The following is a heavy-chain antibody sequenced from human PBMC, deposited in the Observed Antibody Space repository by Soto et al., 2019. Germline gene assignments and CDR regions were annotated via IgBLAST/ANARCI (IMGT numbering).Heavy chain of an antibody. J-gene: IGHJ6*01. Sequence: SVKVSCKASGGTFSSYAISWVRQAPGQGLEWMGGIIPIFGTANYAQKFQGRVTITADESTSTAYMELSSLRSEDTAVYYCAGDIVVVPAAIGGRDYYYGMDVWGQATTVTVSS. CDR1: GGTFSSYA. CDR2: IIPIFGTA. CDR3: AGDIVVVPAAIGGRDYYYGMDV. V-gene: IGHV1-69*13. D-gene: IGHD2-2*01.